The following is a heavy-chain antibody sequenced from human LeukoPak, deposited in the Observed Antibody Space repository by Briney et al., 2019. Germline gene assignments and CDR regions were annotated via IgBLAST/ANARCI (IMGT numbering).Heavy chain of an antibody. D-gene: IGHD4-23*01. Sequence: GGSLRLSCAASGFTFSNYWISWVRQAPGKGLEWVANINQDGGEKYYVDSVKGRFTISRDNAKNSLYLQMNSLRAEDTAVYYCAISSPVATVGYWGQGTLVTVSS. V-gene: IGHV3-7*01. J-gene: IGHJ4*02. CDR3: AISSPVATVGY. CDR2: INQDGGEK. CDR1: GFTFSNYW.